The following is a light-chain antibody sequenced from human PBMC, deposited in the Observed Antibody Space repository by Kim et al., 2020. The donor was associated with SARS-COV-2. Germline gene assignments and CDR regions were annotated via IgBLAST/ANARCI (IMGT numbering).Light chain of an antibody. V-gene: IGKV3-15*01. CDR3: QQYNNWPRT. J-gene: IGKJ1*01. Sequence: GESATPSCRAAQSVPSHLAWYQQTPGQAPRLPIFEATARGTGVPDSFSGTGSGTEFTLTISSLESEEFAVYHGQQYNNWPRTFGQGTKVDIK. CDR1: QSVPSH. CDR2: EAT.